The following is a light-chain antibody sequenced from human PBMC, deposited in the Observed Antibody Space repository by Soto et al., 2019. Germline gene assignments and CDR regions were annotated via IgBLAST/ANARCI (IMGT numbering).Light chain of an antibody. Sequence: EIVMTQSPGTLSVSPGERATLFCSASQSVRSSLAWYQQKPGQAPRLFIYDASTRATGIPARFTGSGSGTEFTLTISSLQSEDFAVYYCQQYNSWPETFGQGTKVDIK. CDR1: QSVRSS. CDR2: DAS. CDR3: QQYNSWPET. J-gene: IGKJ1*01. V-gene: IGKV3-15*01.